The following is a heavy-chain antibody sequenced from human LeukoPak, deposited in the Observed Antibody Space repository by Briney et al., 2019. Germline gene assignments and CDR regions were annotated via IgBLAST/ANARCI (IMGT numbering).Heavy chain of an antibody. V-gene: IGHV1-2*02. J-gene: IGHJ4*02. CDR1: GYTFTVHY. Sequence: ASVKVSCKASGYTFTVHYLHWVRQAPGQGPEWMGWFNPNSGDANYAQRFQGRVTMTRVTSISTAYMEMKGLTIDDTAVYYCARESYCSSPSCSHDYWGQGTLVTVSS. CDR2: FNPNSGDA. CDR3: ARESYCSSPSCSHDY. D-gene: IGHD2-2*01.